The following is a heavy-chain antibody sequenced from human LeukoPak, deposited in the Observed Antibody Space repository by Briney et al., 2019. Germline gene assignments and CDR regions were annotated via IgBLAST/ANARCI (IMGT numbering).Heavy chain of an antibody. D-gene: IGHD5-18*01. Sequence: SETLSLTCTVSGGSISSYYWSWIRQPPGKGLEWIGYIYYSGSTNYNPSLKSRVTISVDTSKNQFSLKLSSVTAADTAVYYCARVTSGYSYGTFDYWGQGTLVTVSS. J-gene: IGHJ4*02. CDR3: ARVTSGYSYGTFDY. CDR2: IYYSGST. CDR1: GGSISSYY. V-gene: IGHV4-59*01.